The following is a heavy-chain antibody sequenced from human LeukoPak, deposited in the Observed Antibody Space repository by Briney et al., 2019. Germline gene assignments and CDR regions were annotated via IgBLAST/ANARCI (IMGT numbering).Heavy chain of an antibody. D-gene: IGHD3-16*01. CDR3: ARHLGVGSYPLDS. J-gene: IGHJ4*02. V-gene: IGHV4-59*08. CDR2: IYSSGTP. CDR1: GDSLSNHY. Sequence: SETLSLTCSVSGDSLSNHYWSWIRQPPGKGLEWIAHIYSSGTPTYNPSLKSRVTISLDTSKSQISLKVTSVTAADTAVYYCARHLGVGSYPLDSWGQGTLVTVSS.